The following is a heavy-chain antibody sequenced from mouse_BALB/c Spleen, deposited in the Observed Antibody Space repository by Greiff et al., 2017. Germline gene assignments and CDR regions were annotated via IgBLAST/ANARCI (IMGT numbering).Heavy chain of an antibody. Sequence: VQLKESGAELVKPGASVKLSCTASGFNIKDTYMHWVKQRPEQGLEWIGRIDPANGNTKYDPKFQGKATITTDTSSNTAYLQLSSLTSEDTAVYYCARTVVATDYAMDYWGQGTSVTVSS. CDR3: ARTVVATDYAMDY. J-gene: IGHJ4*01. V-gene: IGHV14-3*02. CDR2: IDPANGNT. D-gene: IGHD1-1*01. CDR1: GFNIKDTY.